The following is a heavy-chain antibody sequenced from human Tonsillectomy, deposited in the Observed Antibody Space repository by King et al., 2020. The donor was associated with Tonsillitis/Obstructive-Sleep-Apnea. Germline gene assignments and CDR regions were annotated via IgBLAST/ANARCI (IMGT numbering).Heavy chain of an antibody. V-gene: IGHV4-39*01. D-gene: IGHD3-22*01. CDR1: VGSINSSSYY. CDR3: ARHLYFYDTSGYSQFDP. J-gene: IGHJ5*02. CDR2: IIYIGTT. Sequence: QLQESGPGLVKPSETLSLTCTVSVGSINSSSYYWGWVRQPPGKGLEWIGSIIYIGTTSSNPSLKSRVTIYVDTSKKQSSLKLSSVTAADTAVYYCARHLYFYDTSGYSQFDPWGQGTLVTVSS.